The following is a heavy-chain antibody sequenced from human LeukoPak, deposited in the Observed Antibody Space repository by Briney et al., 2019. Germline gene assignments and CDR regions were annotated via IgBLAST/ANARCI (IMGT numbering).Heavy chain of an antibody. J-gene: IGHJ4*02. CDR2: INHSGST. Sequence: SETLSLTCAVHGGSFSGYYWSWIRQPPGKGLEWIGEINHSGSTNYNPSLKSRVTISVDTSKNQFSLKLSSVTAADTAVYYCARGVPSLDYWGQGTLVTVSS. CDR3: ARGVPSLDY. V-gene: IGHV4-34*01. D-gene: IGHD1-1*01. CDR1: GGSFSGYY.